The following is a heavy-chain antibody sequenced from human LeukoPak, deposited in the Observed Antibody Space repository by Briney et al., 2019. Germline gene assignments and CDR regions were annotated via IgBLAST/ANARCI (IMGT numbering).Heavy chain of an antibody. CDR1: GFAFRSYA. D-gene: IGHD6-19*01. CDR2: DGNNN. J-gene: IGHJ4*02. V-gene: IGHV3-30-3*01. CDR3: ARNGWGEFDY. Sequence: GGSLRLSCAASGFAFRSYAIHWVRQAPGKGLEWVAVDGNNNYYADSVKGRFTISRDNSKNTVYLQMNSLRDEDTAVYYCARNGWGEFDYWGQGTLVTVSS.